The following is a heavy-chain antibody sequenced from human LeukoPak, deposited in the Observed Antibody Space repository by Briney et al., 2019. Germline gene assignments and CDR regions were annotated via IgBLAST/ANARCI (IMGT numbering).Heavy chain of an antibody. V-gene: IGHV4-59*01. CDR3: ARTLGKYYYDSSGYYFDY. CDR1: GGSISSYY. Sequence: SETLSLTCTVSGGSISSYYWSWIRQPTGKGLEWIGYIYYSGSTNYNPSLKSRVIISVDTSKNQFSLKLSSVTAADTAVYYCARTLGKYYYDSSGYYFDYWGQGTLVTVSS. D-gene: IGHD3-22*01. J-gene: IGHJ4*02. CDR2: IYYSGST.